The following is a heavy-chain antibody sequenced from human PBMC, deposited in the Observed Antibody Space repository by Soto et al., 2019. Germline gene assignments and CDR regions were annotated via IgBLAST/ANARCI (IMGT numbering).Heavy chain of an antibody. V-gene: IGHV1-8*01. CDR2: MNPNSGNT. D-gene: IGHD6-13*01. J-gene: IGHJ6*02. CDR3: ARGIAAAGTAYYYGMDV. Sequence: ASVKVSCKASGYTFTSYDINWVRQATGQGLEWMGWMNPNSGNTGYAQKFQGRVTMTRNTSISTAYMELSSLRSEDTAVYYCARGIAAAGTAYYYGMDVWGQGTTVTVSS. CDR1: GYTFTSYD.